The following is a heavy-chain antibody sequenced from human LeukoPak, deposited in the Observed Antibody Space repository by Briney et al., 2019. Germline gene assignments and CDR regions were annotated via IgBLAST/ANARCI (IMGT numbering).Heavy chain of an antibody. CDR3: AKVPALVVVPAAFDC. Sequence: GGSLRLSCAASGFTFSSYAMSWVRQAPGKGLEWVSAISGSGGSTYYADSVKGRFTISRDNSKNTLYLQMNSLRAEDTAVYYCAKVPALVVVPAAFDCWGQGTLVTVSS. D-gene: IGHD2-2*01. CDR1: GFTFSSYA. CDR2: ISGSGGST. J-gene: IGHJ4*02. V-gene: IGHV3-23*01.